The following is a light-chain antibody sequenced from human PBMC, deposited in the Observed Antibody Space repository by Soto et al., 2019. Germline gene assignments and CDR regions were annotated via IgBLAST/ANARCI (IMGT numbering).Light chain of an antibody. V-gene: IGLV2-11*01. CDR1: SSDFGGHNF. J-gene: IGLJ2*01. CDR3: CSYAGSFPH. Sequence: QSALTQPRSVSGSPGQSVTISCTGTSSDFGGHNFVSWYQRHPGTAPKLIINDVTKRPSGVPDRFSGSKSGNTASLTISGVQAEDEGDYYCCSYAGSFPHFDGGTKLTVL. CDR2: DVT.